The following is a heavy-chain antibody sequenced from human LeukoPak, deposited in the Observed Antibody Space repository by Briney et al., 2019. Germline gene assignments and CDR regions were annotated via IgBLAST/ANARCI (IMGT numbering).Heavy chain of an antibody. CDR1: GFTFDDYA. CDR3: AKGFKAIVVANWFDP. Sequence: PGGSLRLSCAASGFTFDDYAMHWVRQAPGKGLEWVPLISGDGGSTYYADSVKGRFTISRDNSKNSLYLQMNSLGTEDTALYYCAKGFKAIVVANWFDPWGQGTLVTVSS. J-gene: IGHJ5*02. V-gene: IGHV3-43*02. CDR2: ISGDGGST. D-gene: IGHD3-22*01.